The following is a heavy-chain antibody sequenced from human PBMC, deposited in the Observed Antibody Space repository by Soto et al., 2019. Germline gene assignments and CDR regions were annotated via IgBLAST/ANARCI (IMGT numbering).Heavy chain of an antibody. CDR2: ISGYNGIA. J-gene: IGHJ5*02. D-gene: IGHD1-26*01. CDR1: GYTFTNYG. CDR3: ARDLIVGATPGSWFDP. Sequence: ASVKVSCKASGYTFTNYGISWVRQAPGQGLEWMGWISGYNGIANYAQKFQGRVTITADKSTSTAYMELSSLRSEDTAVYYCARDLIVGATPGSWFDPWGQGTLVTVSS. V-gene: IGHV1-18*01.